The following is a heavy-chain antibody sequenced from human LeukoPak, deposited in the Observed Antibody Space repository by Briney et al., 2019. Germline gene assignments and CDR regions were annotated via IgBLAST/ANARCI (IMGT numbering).Heavy chain of an antibody. D-gene: IGHD3-16*01. Sequence: SVKVSCKASGGTVSSYAISWVRQAPGQGLEWMGRSIPILGRANYAQKFQGRVTITADKSTSTAYMELSSLRSEDTAVYYCARDPQLIWGGYGMDVWGQGTTVTVSS. CDR2: SIPILGRA. V-gene: IGHV1-69*04. J-gene: IGHJ6*02. CDR3: ARDPQLIWGGYGMDV. CDR1: GGTVSSYA.